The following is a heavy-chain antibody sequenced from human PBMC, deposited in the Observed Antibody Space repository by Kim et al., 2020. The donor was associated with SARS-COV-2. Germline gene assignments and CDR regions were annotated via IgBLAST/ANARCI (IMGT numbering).Heavy chain of an antibody. CDR2: ISGSGDST. J-gene: IGHJ4*02. D-gene: IGHD1-1*01. Sequence: GGSLRLSCAASGFTFSTYAMSWVRQAPGKGLEWVSAISGSGDSTYYADSVKGRFTISRDNSKNTLYLQMNSLTTENTAVYYCALSQALWRESFYYLGQGT. CDR1: GFTFSTYA. V-gene: IGHV3-23*01. CDR3: ALSQALWRESFYY.